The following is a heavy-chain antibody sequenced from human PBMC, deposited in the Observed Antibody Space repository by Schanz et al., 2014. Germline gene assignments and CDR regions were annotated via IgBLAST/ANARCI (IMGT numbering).Heavy chain of an antibody. CDR2: IRSSSSNI. D-gene: IGHD6-13*01. J-gene: IGHJ6*02. CDR1: GFSFSSYS. CDR3: ARAAAAVLSGNYYYGMDV. V-gene: IGHV3-21*01. Sequence: EVQLVESGGDLVKPGGSLRLSCAASGFSFSSYSMNWVRQAPGKGLEWVSSIRSSSSNIYYADSVKGRFTISRDNAKNSLHLQLNSLRAEDTAVYYCARAAAAVLSGNYYYGMDVWGQGTTVTVSS.